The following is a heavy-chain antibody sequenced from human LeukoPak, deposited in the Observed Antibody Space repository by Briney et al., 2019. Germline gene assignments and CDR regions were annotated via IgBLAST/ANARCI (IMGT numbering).Heavy chain of an antibody. CDR2: ISSSTGYT. V-gene: IGHV3-11*05. Sequence: KPGGSLRLSCAASGFTFSDYYMSWIRQAPGKGLEWLSYISSSTGYTNYADSVRGRFTISRDNAKNSLYLQMNSLRAEDTAVYYCARDLRDCYDSSGYSLPFAYWGQGTLVTVSS. CDR3: ARDLRDCYDSSGYSLPFAY. J-gene: IGHJ4*02. D-gene: IGHD3-22*01. CDR1: GFTFSDYY.